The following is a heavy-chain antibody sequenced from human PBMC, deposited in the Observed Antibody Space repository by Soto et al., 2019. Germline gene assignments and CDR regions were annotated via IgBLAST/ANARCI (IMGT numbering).Heavy chain of an antibody. CDR1: GFTFGDYA. J-gene: IGHJ4*02. Sequence: GGSLRLSCTASGFTFGDYAMSWFRQAPGKGLEWVGFIRSKAYGGTTEYAGSVKGRFTISRDDSKSIAYLQMNSLKTEDTAVYYCTRDGKVGGSGSYYPYYFDYWGQGTLVTVSS. CDR2: IRSKAYGGTT. D-gene: IGHD3-10*01. V-gene: IGHV3-49*03. CDR3: TRDGKVGGSGSYYPYYFDY.